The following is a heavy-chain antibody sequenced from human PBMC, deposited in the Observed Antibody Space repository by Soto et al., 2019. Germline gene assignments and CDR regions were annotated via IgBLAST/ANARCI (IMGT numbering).Heavy chain of an antibody. D-gene: IGHD2-21*02. J-gene: IGHJ4*02. V-gene: IGHV3-23*01. CDR2: ISGSGGST. CDR1: GFTFSSYA. Sequence: GALRLSCAASGFTFSSYAMSWVRQAPGKGLEWVSAISGSGGSTYYADSVKGRFTISRDNSKNTLYLQMNSLRAEDTAVYYCAKDLHPAVVTGLSVYWGQGTLVTVSS. CDR3: AKDLHPAVVTGLSVY.